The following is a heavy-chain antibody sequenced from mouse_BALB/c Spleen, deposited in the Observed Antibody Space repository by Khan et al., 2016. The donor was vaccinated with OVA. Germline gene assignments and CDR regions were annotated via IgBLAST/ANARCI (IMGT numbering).Heavy chain of an antibody. D-gene: IGHD2-3*01. J-gene: IGHJ2*01. CDR3: ARPAYDGYYDC. Sequence: QVQLQQSGPELVRPGVSVKISCKGSGFTFTDYAMHWVKQSHAKSLEWIGLISTYSGNTNYNQKFKGKATMTVDKSSSTAYMELARLTSEDSAIXYCARPAYDGYYDCWGEGTTLTVSS. V-gene: IGHV1S137*01. CDR1: GFTFTDYA. CDR2: ISTYSGNT.